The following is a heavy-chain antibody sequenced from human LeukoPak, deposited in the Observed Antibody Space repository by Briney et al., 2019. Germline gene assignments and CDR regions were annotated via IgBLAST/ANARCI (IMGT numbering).Heavy chain of an antibody. CDR1: GFTFSSYG. Sequence: PGGSLRLSCAASGFTFSSYGMHWVRQAPGNGLDWVAFIRYDGSNKYYADSVKGRFTISRDNSKNTLYLQMNSLRAEDTAVYYCARGGYSYGNPFDYWGQGTLVTVSS. CDR2: IRYDGSNK. D-gene: IGHD5-18*01. V-gene: IGHV3-30*02. CDR3: ARGGYSYGNPFDY. J-gene: IGHJ4*02.